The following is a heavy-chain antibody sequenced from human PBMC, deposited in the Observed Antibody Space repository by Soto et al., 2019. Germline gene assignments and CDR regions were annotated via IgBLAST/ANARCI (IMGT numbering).Heavy chain of an antibody. D-gene: IGHD1-26*01. CDR1: GINFNDYW. CDR3: VRENEMAGATSAFEY. Sequence: PGGSLRLSCAASGINFNDYWMSWVRQAPGKGLEWVANIREDGSSKYYVDSVKGRFTISRDNARNSLYLQMDSLRVEDTAVYYCVRENEMAGATSAFEYWGQGTPVTVSS. J-gene: IGHJ4*02. CDR2: IREDGSSK. V-gene: IGHV3-7*01.